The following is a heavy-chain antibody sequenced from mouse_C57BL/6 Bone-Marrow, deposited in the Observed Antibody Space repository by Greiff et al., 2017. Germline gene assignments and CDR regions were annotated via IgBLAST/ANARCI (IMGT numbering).Heavy chain of an antibody. CDR3: ARDPDYYGSSYPWYFDV. J-gene: IGHJ1*03. CDR2: TFYSGIT. V-gene: IGHV3-3*01. D-gene: IGHD1-1*01. Sequence: EVQLVESGPSLVRPSQTLSLTCTVTGFSINSDCYWIWIRQFPGNKLEYIGYTFYSGITYYNPSLESRTYITRDTSKNQFSLKLSSVTTEDTATYYWARDPDYYGSSYPWYFDVWGTGTTVTVSS. CDR1: GFSINSDCY.